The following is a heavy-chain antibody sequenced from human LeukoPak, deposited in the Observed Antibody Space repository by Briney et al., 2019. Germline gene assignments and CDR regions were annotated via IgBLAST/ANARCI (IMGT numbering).Heavy chain of an antibody. CDR1: GFAFIRYN. J-gene: IGHJ6*03. V-gene: IGHV3-21*01. CDR3: ARDLRISGMDV. Sequence: PGGSLRLFCAASGFAFIRYNMNWVRQAPGKGLEWVASVTSGDYKYYADSLKGRFTISRDNAEDSLYLQMDSLSVGDTAVYYCARDLRISGMDVWGKGTTVTVSS. CDR2: VTSGDYK. D-gene: IGHD2/OR15-2a*01.